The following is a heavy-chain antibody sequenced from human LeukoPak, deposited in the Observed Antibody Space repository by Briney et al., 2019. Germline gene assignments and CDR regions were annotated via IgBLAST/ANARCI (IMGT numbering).Heavy chain of an antibody. D-gene: IGHD6-13*01. CDR1: GFSLGSYD. J-gene: IGHJ6*03. CDR3: AGDPSVGSTWYYYVDV. Sequence: PGGSLRLSCEASGFSLGSYDMSWIRQAPGRGLEYIAYISRSSRAINYAESVRGRFTVSRDNARNSLYLQMNGLRAEDTAVYHCAGDPSVGSTWYYYVDVWGKGTTVTVSS. V-gene: IGHV3-48*04. CDR2: ISRSSRAI.